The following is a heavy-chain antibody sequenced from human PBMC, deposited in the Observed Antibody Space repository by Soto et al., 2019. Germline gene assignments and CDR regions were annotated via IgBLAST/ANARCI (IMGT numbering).Heavy chain of an antibody. CDR3: PNGPRVFGADTSFDYYHGMYV. Sequence: PVGSLRLSCTASGFTFSTSAMSWVGHSPGRGLEWVSGISGSGAGTYYADSVKGRFTISRDNSKNTLYLQMSGLRAEDAAVYYSPNGPRVFGADTSFDYYHGMYVWGQGTPVSVS. D-gene: IGHD3-16*01. V-gene: IGHV3-23*01. CDR1: GFTFSTSA. J-gene: IGHJ6*01. CDR2: ISGSGAGT.